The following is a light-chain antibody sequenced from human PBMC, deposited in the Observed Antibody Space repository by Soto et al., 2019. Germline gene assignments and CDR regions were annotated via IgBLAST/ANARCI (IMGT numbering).Light chain of an antibody. CDR1: QSVRSSN. Sequence: EIVLTQSPGTLSLSPGERATLSCRASQSVRSSNLAWYQQKPGQAPRLLINGASSRATGIPDRFSGSGSGKDFTLTISRLEPEDCAVYYCQQYGSSPLTFGGGTKVEI. CDR2: GAS. V-gene: IGKV3-20*01. J-gene: IGKJ4*01. CDR3: QQYGSSPLT.